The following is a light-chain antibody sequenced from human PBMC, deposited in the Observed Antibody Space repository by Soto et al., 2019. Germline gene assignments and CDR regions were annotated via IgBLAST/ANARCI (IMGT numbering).Light chain of an antibody. CDR3: KEYGSSPTR. CDR2: GAS. V-gene: IGKV3-20*01. J-gene: IGKJ1*01. Sequence: PGATATVSCKVRVDFGSTSLAWYQQKRGQAPRFLIYGASSRATGIPDRFSGSGSGTDFTLTISRLEPEDFAVYYCKEYGSSPTRFGEGTMV. CDR1: VDFGSTS.